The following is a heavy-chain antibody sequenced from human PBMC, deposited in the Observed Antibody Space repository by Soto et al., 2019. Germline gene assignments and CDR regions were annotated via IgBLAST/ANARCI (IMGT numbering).Heavy chain of an antibody. D-gene: IGHD2-21*01. V-gene: IGHV4-31*03. J-gene: IGHJ4*02. Sequence: TLSLTCTASGGSISSGGYYWSWIRQHPGKGLEWIGYIYYSGSTYYNPSLKSRVTISVDTSKNQFSLKLSSVTAADTAVYYCARGRIAYCVGDCPVSFDYWGKGTLVTVSS. CDR1: GGSISSGGYY. CDR2: IYYSGST. CDR3: ARGRIAYCVGDCPVSFDY.